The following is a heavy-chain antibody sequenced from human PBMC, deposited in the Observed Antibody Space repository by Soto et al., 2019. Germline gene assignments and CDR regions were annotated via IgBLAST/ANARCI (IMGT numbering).Heavy chain of an antibody. CDR2: IYPGDSDT. D-gene: IGHD4-17*01. V-gene: IGHV5-51*01. Sequence: EVQLVQSGAEAKKPGESLKISCKGSGYIFSNYWIGWVRQMPGTDLEWLGVIYPGDSDTRYCPSFKGQDTISPDRSITTACLQWSYLKASDTAMYYWARHREGDFGGNSGADIWCQGTMVTVSS. CDR3: ARHREGDFGGNSGADI. CDR1: GYIFSNYW. J-gene: IGHJ3*02.